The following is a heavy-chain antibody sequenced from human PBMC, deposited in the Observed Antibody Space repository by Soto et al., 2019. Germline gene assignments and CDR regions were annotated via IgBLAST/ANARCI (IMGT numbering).Heavy chain of an antibody. CDR2: INHSGST. J-gene: IGHJ6*02. Sequence: QVQLQQWGAGLLKPSETLSLTCAVYGGSFSGYYWSWIRQPPGKGLEWIGEINHSGSTNYNPSLKSRVTISVDTSKNQFSLKLSSVTAADTAVYYCARGTGKLDGMDVWGQGTTVTVSS. CDR3: ARGTGKLDGMDV. CDR1: GGSFSGYY. V-gene: IGHV4-34*01.